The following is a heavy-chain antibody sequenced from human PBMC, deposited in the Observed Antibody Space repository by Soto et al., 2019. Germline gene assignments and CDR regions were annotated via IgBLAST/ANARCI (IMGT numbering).Heavy chain of an antibody. D-gene: IGHD2-2*01. J-gene: IGHJ6*03. Sequence: SETLSLTCAVYGGSFSGYYWSLLRQPPGKGLEWIGEINHSGSTNYNPSLKSRVTISVDTSKNQFSLKLSSVTAADTAVYYCARGVGDIVVVPATSQGYYYYMDVWGKGTTVTVSS. CDR1: GGSFSGYY. CDR2: INHSGST. CDR3: ARGVGDIVVVPATSQGYYYYMDV. V-gene: IGHV4-34*01.